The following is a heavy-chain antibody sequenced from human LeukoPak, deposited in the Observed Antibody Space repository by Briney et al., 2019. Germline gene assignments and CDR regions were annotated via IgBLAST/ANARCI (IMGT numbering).Heavy chain of an antibody. J-gene: IGHJ4*02. CDR3: AKGDYFDY. V-gene: IGHV3-9*03. Sequence: GRSLRLSCAASGFTCDDYAMHWVRHAPGKGLEWVSGISWNSGSIGYADSVKGRFTISRDNAKNSLYLQMNSLRAEDMALYYCAKGDYFDYWGQGTLVTVSS. CDR2: ISWNSGSI. CDR1: GFTCDDYA.